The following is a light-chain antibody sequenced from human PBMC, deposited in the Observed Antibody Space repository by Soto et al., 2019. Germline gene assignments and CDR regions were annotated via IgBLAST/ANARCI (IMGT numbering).Light chain of an antibody. CDR2: AAS. Sequence: DIPMTQSPSSLSASVGDRVTITCRASQSSSSYLNWYQQKPGKAPKLLIYAASSLQSGVPSRYSGSVSATDFTLTISSLHPEDFATYYCQQSYSTPLTFGGGTKVEIK. CDR3: QQSYSTPLT. J-gene: IGKJ4*01. CDR1: QSSSSY. V-gene: IGKV1-39*01.